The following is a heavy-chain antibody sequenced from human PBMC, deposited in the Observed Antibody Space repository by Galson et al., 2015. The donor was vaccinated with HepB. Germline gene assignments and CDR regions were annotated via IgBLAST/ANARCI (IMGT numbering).Heavy chain of an antibody. V-gene: IGHV1-69*04. CDR2: IIPILGIA. J-gene: IGHJ5*02. Sequence: SVKVSCKASGGTFSSYAISWVRQAPGQGLEWMGRIIPILGIANYAQKFQGRVTITADKSTSTAYMELSSLRSEDTAVYYCATAIFGVVTPINWFDPWGQGTLVTVSS. D-gene: IGHD3-3*01. CDR3: ATAIFGVVTPINWFDP. CDR1: GGTFSSYA.